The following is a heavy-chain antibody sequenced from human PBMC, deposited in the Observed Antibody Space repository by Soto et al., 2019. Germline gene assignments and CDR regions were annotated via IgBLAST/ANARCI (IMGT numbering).Heavy chain of an antibody. CDR2: IYTSWTA. CDR3: GRRVDSSSLYRLDQ. V-gene: IGHV4-4*07. D-gene: IGHD6-13*01. J-gene: IGHJ4*02. CDR1: GGSVNTYF. Sequence: SETLSLTCTVSGGSVNTYFWCWIWQPAGAGQGWIGRIYTSWTANYNPTPKGRVLMSVAMSKNQISLTVTSVSATDTAAYYCGRRVDSSSLYRLDQWGQGTLVTVSS.